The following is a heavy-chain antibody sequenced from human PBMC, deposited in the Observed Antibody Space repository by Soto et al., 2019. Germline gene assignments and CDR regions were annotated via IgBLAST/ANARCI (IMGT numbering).Heavy chain of an antibody. CDR3: AVFPDVEGYYYDSSGYLSHPQNDY. Sequence: PGGSLRLSCAASGFTFSSYWMHWVRQAPGKGLVWVSRINSDGSSTSYADSVKGRFIISRDNAKNTLYLQMNSLRAEDTAVYYCAVFPDVEGYYYDSSGYLSHPQNDYWGQGTLVTVSS. CDR1: GFTFSSYW. D-gene: IGHD3-22*01. CDR2: INSDGSST. J-gene: IGHJ4*02. V-gene: IGHV3-74*01.